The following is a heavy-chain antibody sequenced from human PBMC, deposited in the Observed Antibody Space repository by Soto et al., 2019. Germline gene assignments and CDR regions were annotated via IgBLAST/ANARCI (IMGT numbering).Heavy chain of an antibody. CDR1: GYSFTDYW. Sequence: AGESLKISCQASGYSFTDYWISWVRQAPGKGLEWVGRIKSETDGGTTDYAAPVKGRFTISRDDSKNTLSLQMNSLKTEDTAVYYCTTARGTYGVEYFQHWGQGTLVTVSS. V-gene: IGHV3-15*01. D-gene: IGHD4-17*01. CDR3: TTARGTYGVEYFQH. J-gene: IGHJ1*01. CDR2: IKSETDGGTT.